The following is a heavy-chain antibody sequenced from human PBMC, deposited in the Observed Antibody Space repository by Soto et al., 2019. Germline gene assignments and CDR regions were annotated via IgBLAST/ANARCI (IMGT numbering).Heavy chain of an antibody. CDR1: GGSISSSSYY. CDR3: ASSYGDYVSY. Sequence: QLQLQESGPGLVKPSETLSLTCTVSGGSISSSSYYWGWIRQPSGKGLEWIGSIYYSGSTYYNPSLKXXAXIXXDTTKNQFSLKLSSVTAADTAVYYCASSYGDYVSYWGQGTLVTVSS. V-gene: IGHV4-39*01. CDR2: IYYSGST. J-gene: IGHJ4*02. D-gene: IGHD4-17*01.